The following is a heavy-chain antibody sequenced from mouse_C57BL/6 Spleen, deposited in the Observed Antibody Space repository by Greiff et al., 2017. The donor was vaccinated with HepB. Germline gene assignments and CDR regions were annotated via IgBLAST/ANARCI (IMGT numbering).Heavy chain of an antibody. CDR3: ARFRLYYYAMDY. V-gene: IGHV5-17*01. D-gene: IGHD6-5*01. CDR2: ISSGSSTI. J-gene: IGHJ4*01. CDR1: GFTFSDYG. Sequence: DVQLVESGGGLVKPGGSLKLSCAASGFTFSDYGMHWVRQAPEKGLEWVAYISSGSSTIYYADTVKGRFTISRDNAKHTLFRQMTLLRSEDTAMYYLARFRLYYYAMDYWGQGTSVTVSS.